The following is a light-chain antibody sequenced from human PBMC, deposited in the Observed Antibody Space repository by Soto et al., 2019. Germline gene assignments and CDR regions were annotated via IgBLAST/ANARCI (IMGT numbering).Light chain of an antibody. V-gene: IGKV3-20*01. CDR3: QQYGSSPGT. CDR2: GAS. CDR1: QSVSSSY. J-gene: IGKJ1*01. Sequence: EIVLTQSPGTLSLSPGERATLSCRASQSVSSSYLAWYQQKPGQAPRLLIYGASSRATGIPDRFSGSGSGTDFILTISRLVPEDFAVYYCQQYGSSPGTFGQGTKVEIK.